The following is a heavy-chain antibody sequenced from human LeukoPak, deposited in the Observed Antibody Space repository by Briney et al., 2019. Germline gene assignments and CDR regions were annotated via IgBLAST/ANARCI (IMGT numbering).Heavy chain of an antibody. CDR2: INHSGST. CDR3: ARGRRTNPRRIYAFDI. J-gene: IGHJ3*02. V-gene: IGHV4-34*01. Sequence: SETLSLTCAVYGGSFSGYYWSWIRQPPGKGLEWIGEINHSGSTNYNPSLKSRVTISVDTSKNQFSLKLSSVTAADTAVYYCARGRRTNPRRIYAFDIWGQGTMVTVSS. CDR1: GGSFSGYY. D-gene: IGHD2-8*01.